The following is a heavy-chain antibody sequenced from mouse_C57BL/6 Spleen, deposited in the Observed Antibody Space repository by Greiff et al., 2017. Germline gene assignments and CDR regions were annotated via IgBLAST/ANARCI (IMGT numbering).Heavy chain of an antibody. V-gene: IGHV1-50*01. CDR1: GYTFPSYW. J-gene: IGHJ1*03. Sequence: QVQLQQPGAELVKPGASVKLSCKASGYTFPSYWMQWVKQRPGQGLEWIGEIDPSDSYTNYNQKFKGKATLTVDTSSSTAYLPLSRLTSEDSAVYYCARSPYGSKGYFDVWGTGTTVTVSS. CDR3: ARSPYGSKGYFDV. CDR2: IDPSDSYT. D-gene: IGHD1-1*01.